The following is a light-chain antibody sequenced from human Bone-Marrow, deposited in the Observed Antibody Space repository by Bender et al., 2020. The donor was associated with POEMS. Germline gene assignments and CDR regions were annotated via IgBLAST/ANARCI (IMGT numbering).Light chain of an antibody. Sequence: QSALTQPASLSGSPGQSITISCTGTSGDIGDSYYVSWYQQHPGKAPKLVIYEGSQRPSGVPDRFSGSKSGNTASLTISGLQAEDEADYYCQSYDSSLSGYVFGPGTKVTVL. J-gene: IGLJ1*01. CDR1: SGDIGDSYY. V-gene: IGLV2-14*01. CDR3: QSYDSSLSGYV. CDR2: EGS.